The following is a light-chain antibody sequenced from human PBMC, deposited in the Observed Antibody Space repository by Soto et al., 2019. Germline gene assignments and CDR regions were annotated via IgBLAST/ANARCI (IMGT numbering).Light chain of an antibody. CDR2: DVS. V-gene: IGLV2-8*01. CDR1: SSDVGGYNY. J-gene: IGLJ2*01. Sequence: QSALTQPPSASGSPGQSVTISCTGTSSDVGGYNYVSWYQQHSGKAPKVIIYDVSKRPSGVPDRFSGSKSGNTASLTVSGLQTEDEADYYCGSHAGSSAVFGGGTQLTVL. CDR3: GSHAGSSAV.